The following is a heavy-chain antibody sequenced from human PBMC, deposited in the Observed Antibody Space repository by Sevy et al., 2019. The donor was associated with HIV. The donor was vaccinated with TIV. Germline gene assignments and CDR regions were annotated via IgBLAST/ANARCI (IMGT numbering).Heavy chain of an antibody. D-gene: IGHD3-10*01. V-gene: IGHV3-33*01. CDR3: ARDNLLPIMVSMVRGALSYYFDY. CDR1: GFTFSSYG. J-gene: IGHJ4*02. CDR2: IWYDGINR. Sequence: GGSLRLSCVASGFTFSSYGMHWVRQAPGKGLEWVAVIWYDGINRYYADSVKGRFTISRDNSKNTLYLQMNILRAEDTAVYYCARDNLLPIMVSMVRGALSYYFDYWGQGTLVTVSS.